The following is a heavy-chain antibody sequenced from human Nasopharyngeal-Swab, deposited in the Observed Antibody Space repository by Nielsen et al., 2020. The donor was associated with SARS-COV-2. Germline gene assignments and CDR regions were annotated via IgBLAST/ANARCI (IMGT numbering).Heavy chain of an antibody. D-gene: IGHD1-1*01. CDR2: IYYSGST. V-gene: IGHV4-59*12. Sequence: WIRQCPGKGLEWIGYIYYSGSTNYNPSLKSRVTISVDTSKNQFSLRLSSVTAADTAVYYCARGPREVGTTYYYYYGMDVWGQGTTVTVSS. J-gene: IGHJ6*02. CDR3: ARGPREVGTTYYYYYGMDV.